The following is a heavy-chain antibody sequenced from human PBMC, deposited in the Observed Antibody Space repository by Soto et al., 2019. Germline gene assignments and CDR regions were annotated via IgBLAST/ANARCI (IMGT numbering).Heavy chain of an antibody. Sequence: GASVKVSCKASGYTFTSYGISWVRQAPGQGLEWMGWISAYNGNTNYAQKLQGRVTMTTDTSTSTAYMEPRSLRSDDTAVYYCARDLRVVVVAATPDYWGQGTLVTVSS. V-gene: IGHV1-18*01. D-gene: IGHD2-15*01. CDR1: GYTFTSYG. J-gene: IGHJ4*02. CDR2: ISAYNGNT. CDR3: ARDLRVVVVAATPDY.